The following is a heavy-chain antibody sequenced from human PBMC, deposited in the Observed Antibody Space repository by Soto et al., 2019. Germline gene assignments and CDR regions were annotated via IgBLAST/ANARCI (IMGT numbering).Heavy chain of an antibody. V-gene: IGHV1-8*02. Sequence: ASVKVSCKASGYTFINYDISWVRQATGQGLEWMGWMNPGSGKTGYANKFQGRVTMTRDASTSTAHLELSSLTSEDTAVYYCARMASFGTLNWFDPWGQGTLVTVSS. CDR2: MNPGSGKT. CDR3: ARMASFGTLNWFDP. CDR1: GYTFINYD. D-gene: IGHD3-16*01. J-gene: IGHJ5*02.